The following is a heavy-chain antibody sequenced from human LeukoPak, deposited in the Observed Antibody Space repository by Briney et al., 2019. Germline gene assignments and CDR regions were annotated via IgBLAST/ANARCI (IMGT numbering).Heavy chain of an antibody. D-gene: IGHD3-10*01. CDR2: IRYDGSNK. CDR3: AKDVIRGGISYFDS. Sequence: PGGSLRLSCAASGFTFSNYGMHWVRQAPGKGLEWVAFIRYDGSNKFYADSVKGRFTISRDNSKNTLFLQVNSLRAEDTAVYYCAKDVIRGGISYFDSWGQGTQVAVSS. V-gene: IGHV3-30*02. J-gene: IGHJ4*02. CDR1: GFTFSNYG.